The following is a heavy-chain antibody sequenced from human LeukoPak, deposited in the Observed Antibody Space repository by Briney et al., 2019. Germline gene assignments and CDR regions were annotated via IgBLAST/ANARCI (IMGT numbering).Heavy chain of an antibody. CDR2: INPSGGST. CDR3: ARRAPDHYRGLYYFDY. J-gene: IGHJ4*02. Sequence: ASVKVSCKASGYTFTSYYMHWVRQAPGQGLEWMGIINPSGGSTSYAQKFQGRVTMTRDTSTSTVYMELSSLRSEDTAVYYCARRAPDHYRGLYYFDYWGQGTLVTVSS. CDR1: GYTFTSYY. V-gene: IGHV1-46*01. D-gene: IGHD3-16*01.